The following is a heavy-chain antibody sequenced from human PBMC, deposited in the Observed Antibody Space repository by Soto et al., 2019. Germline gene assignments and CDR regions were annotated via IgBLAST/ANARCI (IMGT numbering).Heavy chain of an antibody. V-gene: IGHV4-4*02. J-gene: IGHJ5*02. Sequence: SETLSLTCTVSGDSISNFYWWTWLRQPPGRRQEWVGEIYHSGSTTYNPSLKSRVTIAADKSTTPFSLNLKSVTAAAAAVYECARAGGEGRQSGGGWFDPWGPGILVTVSS. CDR1: GDSISNFYW. CDR2: IYHSGST. D-gene: IGHD1-26*01. CDR3: ARAGGEGRQSGGGWFDP.